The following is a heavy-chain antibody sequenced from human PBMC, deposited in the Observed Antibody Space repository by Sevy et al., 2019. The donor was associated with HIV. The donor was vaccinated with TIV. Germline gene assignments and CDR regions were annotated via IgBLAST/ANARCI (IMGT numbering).Heavy chain of an antibody. CDR1: GYTLTKLD. CDR2: FDPEDGDT. D-gene: IGHD3-22*01. CDR3: TTMEYYHNIIGSASGDY. V-gene: IGHV1-24*01. J-gene: IGHJ4*02. Sequence: ASVKVSCKVSGYTLTKLDMHWVRQAPGKGLEWMGGFDPEDGDTFYPQKFQGRVTMTEHTSTDAAYMELSSLRSEDTAVCYCTTMEYYHNIIGSASGDYWGQGTLVTVSS.